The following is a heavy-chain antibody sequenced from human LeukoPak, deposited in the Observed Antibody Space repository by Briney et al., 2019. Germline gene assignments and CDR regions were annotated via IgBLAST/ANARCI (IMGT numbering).Heavy chain of an antibody. D-gene: IGHD6-13*01. Sequence: GASVKVSCKASGYTFTSYYMHWVRQAPGQGLEWMGWMNPNSGNTGYAQKFQGRVTMTRNTSISTAYMGLSSLRSEDTAVYYCARGRRQLGAGLYYYYYMDVWGKGTTVTVSS. CDR1: GYTFTSYY. CDR3: ARGRRQLGAGLYYYYYMDV. J-gene: IGHJ6*03. CDR2: MNPNSGNT. V-gene: IGHV1-8*02.